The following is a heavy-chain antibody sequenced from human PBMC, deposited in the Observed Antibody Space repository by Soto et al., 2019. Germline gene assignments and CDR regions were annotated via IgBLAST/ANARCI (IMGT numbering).Heavy chain of an antibody. V-gene: IGHV4-4*07. J-gene: IGHJ6*02. CDR1: GGSISSDY. CDR2: MNTGGKT. Sequence: QVQLQESGPGLVKPSETLSLTCSVSGGSISSDYWIWIRQSAGKGLEWIGRMNTGGKTNYNPSLKSRVTMPVDTPKNQFSLILKSAPAADTAVYYCARGFPSSGYYYGMDVWGQGTTVTVSS. CDR3: ARGFPSSGYYYGMDV.